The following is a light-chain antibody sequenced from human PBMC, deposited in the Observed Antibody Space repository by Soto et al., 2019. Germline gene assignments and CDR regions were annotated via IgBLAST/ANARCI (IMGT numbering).Light chain of an antibody. CDR1: QSISSY. CDR3: QQSYNTPLT. V-gene: IGKV1-39*01. CDR2: AAS. Sequence: DVQMTQSPSSLSASVGDRVTITCRPSQSISSYLNWYQQKPGKAPKFLIYAASSLQSGVPSRFSGSGSGTDFTLTISSLQPEDFATYYCQQSYNTPLTFGPGTKVDIK. J-gene: IGKJ3*01.